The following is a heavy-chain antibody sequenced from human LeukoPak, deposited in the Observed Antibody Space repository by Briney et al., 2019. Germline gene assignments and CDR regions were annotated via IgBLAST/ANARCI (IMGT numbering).Heavy chain of an antibody. CDR3: ARDPPWLSTTLSFDY. Sequence: GGSLRLSCAASGFTVSSNYMSWVRQAPGKGLEWVSVIYSGGSTYYADSVKGRFTISRDNSKNTLYLQMNSLRPEDTAVYYCARDPPWLSTTLSFDYWGQGTLVTVSS. J-gene: IGHJ4*02. CDR2: IYSGGST. V-gene: IGHV3-66*02. CDR1: GFTVSSNY. D-gene: IGHD2/OR15-2a*01.